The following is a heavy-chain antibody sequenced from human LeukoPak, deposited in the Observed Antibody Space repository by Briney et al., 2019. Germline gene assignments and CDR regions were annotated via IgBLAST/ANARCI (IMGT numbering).Heavy chain of an antibody. J-gene: IGHJ4*02. V-gene: IGHV4-59*08. CDR2: SYYTGSP. CDR1: GSISSYY. Sequence: SEPLSLTGTVSGSISSYYWSWIRQPPGKGLEWIGHSYYTGSPNYNPSLKNRVTISVDTPKNQFSLKLSSVTAADTAVYYCAGVRSTVGWRSFDYWGQGTLATVSS. CDR3: AGVRSTVGWRSFDY. D-gene: IGHD4-23*01.